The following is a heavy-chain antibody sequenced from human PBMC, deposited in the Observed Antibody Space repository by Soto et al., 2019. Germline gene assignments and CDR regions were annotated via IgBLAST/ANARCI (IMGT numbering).Heavy chain of an antibody. J-gene: IGHJ3*02. D-gene: IGHD3-3*01. V-gene: IGHV3-48*02. CDR1: GFTFSSYS. Sequence: GGSLRLSCAASGFTFSSYSMNWVRQAPGKGLEWVSYISSSSSTIYYADSVKGRFTISRDNAKNSLYLQMNSLRDEDTAVYYCARDQIPKLRFVPHGAFDIWGQGTMVTVSS. CDR3: ARDQIPKLRFVPHGAFDI. CDR2: ISSSSSTI.